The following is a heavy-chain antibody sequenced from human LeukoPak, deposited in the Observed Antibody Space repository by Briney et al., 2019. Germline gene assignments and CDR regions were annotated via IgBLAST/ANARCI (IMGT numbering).Heavy chain of an antibody. CDR2: IYCSGST. D-gene: IGHD5-24*01. J-gene: IGHJ4*02. CDR1: GGSISSYY. V-gene: IGHV4-59*01. CDR3: AGGRDGYNFDY. Sequence: SETLSLTCTVSGGSISSYYWSWIRQPPGKGLEWIGYIYCSGSTNYNPSLKSRVTISVDTSKNQFSLKLSSVTAAGTAVYYCAGGRDGYNFDYWGQGTLVTVSS.